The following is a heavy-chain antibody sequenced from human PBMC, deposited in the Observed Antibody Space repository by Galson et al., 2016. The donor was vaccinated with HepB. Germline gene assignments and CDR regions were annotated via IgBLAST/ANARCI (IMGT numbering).Heavy chain of an antibody. CDR2: IWYDGSNK. V-gene: IGHV3-33*01. CDR3: ARNREGGSYSFDY. CDR1: GFTFRGFG. J-gene: IGHJ4*02. Sequence: SLRLSCAASGFTFRGFGMHWVRQAPGKGLEWVAVIWYDGSNKYYADSVKGRFTISRDNSKNTLYLQMNSLRGEDTAVYYCARNREGGSYSFDYWGQGTLVTVSS. D-gene: IGHD1-26*01.